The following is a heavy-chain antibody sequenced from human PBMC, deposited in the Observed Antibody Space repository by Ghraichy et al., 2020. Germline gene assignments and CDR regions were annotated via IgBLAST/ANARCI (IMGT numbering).Heavy chain of an antibody. CDR3: ARRRSATFDI. CDR2: IYDTGST. CDR1: GDSIRSYF. V-gene: IGHV4-59*08. J-gene: IGHJ3*02. Sequence: SETLSLTCAVSGDSIRSYFWSWIRQPPGKGLEWIGDIYDTGSTNYNPSLTSRVTISVDTSKNRISLKLTSVTAADTAVYYCARRRSATFDIWGQGTVVTVSS. D-gene: IGHD5-18*01.